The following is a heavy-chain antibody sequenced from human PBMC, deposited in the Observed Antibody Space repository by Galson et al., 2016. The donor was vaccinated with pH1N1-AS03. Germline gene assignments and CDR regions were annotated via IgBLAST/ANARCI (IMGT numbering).Heavy chain of an antibody. Sequence: SVKVSCKASGYTFTNNGISWVRQAPGQGLEWMGWINTYNGHTNYAQKFQDRVTMTTDTTTSTAYMELRSLRSDDTAVYYCARKDLLNRWELLRGPFDVWGQGTMVTVSS. D-gene: IGHD4-23*01. CDR2: INTYNGHT. J-gene: IGHJ3*01. CDR3: ARKDLLNRWELLRGPFDV. V-gene: IGHV1-18*01. CDR1: GYTFTNNG.